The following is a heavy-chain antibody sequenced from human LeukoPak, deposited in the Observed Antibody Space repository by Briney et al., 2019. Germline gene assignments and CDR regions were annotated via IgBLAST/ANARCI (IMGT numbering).Heavy chain of an antibody. J-gene: IGHJ5*02. CDR3: ARDLGQYYDTSDNWFDP. D-gene: IGHD3-22*01. Sequence: PGGSLRLSCAASGFTFSNYWMHWVSQAPGKRLVWVSRINSDGINTSYADSVKGRFTISRDNAKNTLNLQMNSLRAEDTAVYYCARDLGQYYDTSDNWFDPWGQGTLVTVSS. V-gene: IGHV3-74*01. CDR1: GFTFSNYW. CDR2: INSDGINT.